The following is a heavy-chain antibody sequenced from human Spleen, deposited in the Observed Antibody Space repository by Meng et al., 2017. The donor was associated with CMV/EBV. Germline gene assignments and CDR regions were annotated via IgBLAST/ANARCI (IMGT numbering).Heavy chain of an antibody. CDR2: IYYSGST. CDR1: RGSVRSPTYY. J-gene: IGHJ4*02. CDR3: ASLSAAASLY. V-gene: IGHV4-61*01. D-gene: IGHD6-13*01. Sequence: LPCTVSRGSVRSPTYYWSWIRQPPGKGLEWIAYIYYSGSTSYNPSLKSRVTISVDASKNQFSLRLTSVTAADSAVYYCASLSAAASLYWGQGTLVTVSS.